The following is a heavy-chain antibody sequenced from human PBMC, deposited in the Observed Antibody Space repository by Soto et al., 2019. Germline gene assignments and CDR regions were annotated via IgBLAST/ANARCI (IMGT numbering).Heavy chain of an antibody. CDR1: GGSVNGYY. D-gene: IGHD3-3*01. CDR2: INHTGGT. Sequence: ASETLSLTCAVYGGSVNGYYWNWIRQPPGKGLEWIGEINHTGGTHYNPSLKSRVTMSVDTSRNQFSLRLSSVTAADTAIYYCATRITVFGLLIPPFDPWGQGTQVTVSS. V-gene: IGHV4-34*01. J-gene: IGHJ5*02. CDR3: ATRITVFGLLIPPFDP.